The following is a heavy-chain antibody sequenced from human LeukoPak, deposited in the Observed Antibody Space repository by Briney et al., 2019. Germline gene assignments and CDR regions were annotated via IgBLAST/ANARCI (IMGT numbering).Heavy chain of an antibody. CDR2: IIPIFGTA. CDR3: ARDAATIRAGLFDY. D-gene: IGHD5-12*01. CDR1: GGTFSSYA. V-gene: IGHV1-69*05. Sequence: SVKVSRKASGGTFSSYAISWVRQAPGQGLEWMGRIIPIFGTANYAQKFQGRVTITTDESTSTAYMELSSLRSEDTAVYYCARDAATIRAGLFDYWGQGTLVTVSS. J-gene: IGHJ4*02.